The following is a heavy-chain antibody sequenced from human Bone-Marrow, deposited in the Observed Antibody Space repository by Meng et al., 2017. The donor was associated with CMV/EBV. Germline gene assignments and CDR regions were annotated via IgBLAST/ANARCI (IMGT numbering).Heavy chain of an antibody. J-gene: IGHJ6*02. V-gene: IGHV1-69*05. D-gene: IGHD2-2*01. CDR1: GGTFSSYA. CDR2: IIPIFGTA. CDR3: ARVVPAATLIYYYYGMDV. Sequence: SVKVSCKASGGTFSSYAISWVRQAPGQGLEWMGGIIPIFGTANYAQKFQGRVTITTDESTSTAYMELSSLRSEDTAVYYCARVVPAATLIYYYYGMDVWGQGTTVTVSS.